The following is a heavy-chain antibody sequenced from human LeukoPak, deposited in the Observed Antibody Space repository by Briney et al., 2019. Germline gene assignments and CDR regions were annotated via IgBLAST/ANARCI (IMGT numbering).Heavy chain of an antibody. D-gene: IGHD3-10*01. V-gene: IGHV4-59*01. CDR3: ARGARGPLLDFDY. CDR2: IYYSGST. J-gene: IGHJ4*02. CDR1: GGSISSYY. Sequence: SETLSLTCTVSGGSISSYYWSWIRQPPGKGLEWIGYIYYSGSTNYNPSLKSRVTISVDTSKNQFSLKLSSVTAADTAVYYCARGARGPLLDFDYWGQGTLVTVSS.